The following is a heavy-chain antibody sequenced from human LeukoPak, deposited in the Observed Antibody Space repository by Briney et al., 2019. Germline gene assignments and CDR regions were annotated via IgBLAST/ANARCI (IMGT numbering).Heavy chain of an antibody. CDR2: IYYSGST. Sequence: KPSETLSLTCTVSGGSISSYYWSWIRQPPGKGLEWIGYIYYSGSTNYNPSLKSRVTISVDTSKNQFSLKVSSVTAADTAVYYCARAPGNDYYPYYYMDVWGKGTTVTFSS. CDR3: ARAPGNDYYPYYYMDV. CDR1: GGSISSYY. D-gene: IGHD4/OR15-4a*01. J-gene: IGHJ6*03. V-gene: IGHV4-59*01.